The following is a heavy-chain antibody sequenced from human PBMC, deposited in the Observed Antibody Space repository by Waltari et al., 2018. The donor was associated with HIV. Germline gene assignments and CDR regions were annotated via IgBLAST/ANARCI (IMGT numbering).Heavy chain of an antibody. Sequence: QVHLVESGGDLVKPGGSLRLSCVASGFTFSDSYMTWIRQAPGKRLEGVSYIAVSSAYTNYGDSVKGRFTMSRDDAKKSLFLQMNSLRPEDTAVYYCARVARGLRQGTFDIWGQGTMVTVPS. D-gene: IGHD4-17*01. J-gene: IGHJ3*02. CDR2: IAVSSAYT. CDR3: ARVARGLRQGTFDI. V-gene: IGHV3-11*05. CDR1: GFTFSDSY.